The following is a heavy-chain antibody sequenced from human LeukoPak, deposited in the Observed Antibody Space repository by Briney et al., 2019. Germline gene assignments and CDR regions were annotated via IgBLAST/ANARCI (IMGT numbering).Heavy chain of an antibody. CDR3: AGRISLAAAADY. CDR2: ISGSGGST. D-gene: IGHD6-13*01. J-gene: IGHJ4*02. V-gene: IGHV3-23*01. Sequence: PGGSLRLSCAASGFTFTSYAMSWVRQAPGKGLEWVSAISGSGGSTYYADSVKGRFTISRDNSKNTLYLQMNSLRAEDTAVYYCAGRISLAAAADYWGQGTLVTVSS. CDR1: GFTFTSYA.